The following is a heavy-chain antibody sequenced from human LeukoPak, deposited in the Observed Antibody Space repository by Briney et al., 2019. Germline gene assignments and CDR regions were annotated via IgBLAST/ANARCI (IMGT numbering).Heavy chain of an antibody. Sequence: GSLRLSCATSGFTFSNYAMTWVRQAPGKGLEWVSTISGTGGSTYYADAVKGRFTISRDNSKNTVYLQMDSLRAEDTAVYYCANSRGHGSGNLWGQGTLVTVSS. J-gene: IGHJ5*02. CDR2: ISGTGGST. CDR3: ANSRGHGSGNL. D-gene: IGHD3-10*01. CDR1: GFTFSNYA. V-gene: IGHV3-23*01.